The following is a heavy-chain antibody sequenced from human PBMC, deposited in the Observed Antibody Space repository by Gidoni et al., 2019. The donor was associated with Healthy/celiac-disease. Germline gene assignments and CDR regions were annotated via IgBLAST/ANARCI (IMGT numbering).Heavy chain of an antibody. CDR2: IWYDGSNK. Sequence: QVQLVESGGGVVQPGRSLRLSCAAAGFTFSSYGMHGVRQAPGKGLEWVAVIWYDGSNKYYADSVKGRFTISRDNSKNTLYLQMNSLRAEDTAVYYCARGRIAVAGTGDYWGQGTLVTVSS. CDR1: GFTFSSYG. V-gene: IGHV3-33*01. CDR3: ARGRIAVAGTGDY. D-gene: IGHD6-19*01. J-gene: IGHJ4*02.